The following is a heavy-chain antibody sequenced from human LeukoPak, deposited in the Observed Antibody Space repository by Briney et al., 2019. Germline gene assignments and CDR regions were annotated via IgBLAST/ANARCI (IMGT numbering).Heavy chain of an antibody. V-gene: IGHV4-39*07. CDR2: IYYSGST. CDR1: GGSISSSSYY. Sequence: SETLSLTCTVSGGSISSSSYYWGWIRQPPGKGQEWIGSIYYSGSTYYNPSLKSRVTISVDTSKNQFSLKLSSVTAADTAVYYCARGRGYSYGPYFDYWGQGTLVTVSS. CDR3: ARGRGYSYGPYFDY. J-gene: IGHJ4*02. D-gene: IGHD5-18*01.